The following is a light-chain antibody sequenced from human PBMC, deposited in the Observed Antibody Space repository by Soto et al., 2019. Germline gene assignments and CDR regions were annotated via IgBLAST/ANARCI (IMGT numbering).Light chain of an antibody. CDR1: QSISSY. V-gene: IGKV1-39*01. J-gene: IGKJ1*01. Sequence: DIQMTQSPSTLSASVGDRFTSTCRASQSISSYLNWYQQKPGKAPKLLIYAASSLQSGVPSRFSGSGSGTDFTLAISSLQPEDSATYYCLQDINYPWTFGQGTKVDIK. CDR3: LQDINYPWT. CDR2: AAS.